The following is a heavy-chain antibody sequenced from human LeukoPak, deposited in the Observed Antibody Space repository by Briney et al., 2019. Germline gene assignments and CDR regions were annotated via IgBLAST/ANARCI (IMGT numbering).Heavy chain of an antibody. CDR2: ISYDGSNK. V-gene: IGHV3-30-3*01. Sequence: GGSLRLSCAASGFRFSDYWMTWVRQAPGKGLEWVAVISYDGSNKYYADSVKGRFTISRDNSKNTLYLQMNSLRAEDTAVYYCARGSFEYSSSSVDYWGQGTLVTVSS. CDR3: ARGSFEYSSSSVDY. CDR1: GFRFSDYW. J-gene: IGHJ4*02. D-gene: IGHD6-6*01.